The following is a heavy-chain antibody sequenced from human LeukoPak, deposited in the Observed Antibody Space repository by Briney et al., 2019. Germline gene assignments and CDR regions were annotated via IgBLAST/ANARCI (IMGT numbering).Heavy chain of an antibody. CDR1: GGSFSGYY. Sequence: SETLSLTCAVYGGSFSGYYWSWIRQPPGKGLEWIGEINHSGSTNYNPSLKSRVTISVDMSKNQFSLKLSSVTAADTAVYYCASTSHIVVVTATPDAFDIWGQGTMVTVSS. CDR3: ASTSHIVVVTATPDAFDI. V-gene: IGHV4-34*01. J-gene: IGHJ3*02. CDR2: INHSGST. D-gene: IGHD2-21*02.